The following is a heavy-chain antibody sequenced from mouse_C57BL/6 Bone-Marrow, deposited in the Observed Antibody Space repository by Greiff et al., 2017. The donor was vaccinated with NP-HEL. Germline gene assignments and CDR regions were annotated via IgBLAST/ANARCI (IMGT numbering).Heavy chain of an antibody. CDR1: GYTFTSSW. CDR3: AMRDSNYVDY. J-gene: IGHJ2*01. V-gene: IGHV1-74*01. Sequence: QVQLQQPGAELVKPGASVKVSCKASGYTFTSSWMHWVKQRPGQGLEWIGRIHPSASDTNSNQKFTGKATLTVDKSSSTAYMQLRSLTSEDSAVYYCAMRDSNYVDYWGQGTTLTVSS. CDR2: IHPSASDT. D-gene: IGHD2-5*01.